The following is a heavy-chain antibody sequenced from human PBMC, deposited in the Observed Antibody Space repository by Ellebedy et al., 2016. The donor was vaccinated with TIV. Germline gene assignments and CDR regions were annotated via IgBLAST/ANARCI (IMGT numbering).Heavy chain of an antibody. J-gene: IGHJ6*03. CDR2: IFTSGSF. CDR3: ARVHCSITTCDYYYMDV. V-gene: IGHV4-4*07. D-gene: IGHD1-1*01. CDR1: GGPASRYF. Sequence: SETLSLTCTVSGGPASRYFWSWIRQPAGKGLEWIGRIFTSGSFNYNPSLMSRVTMSVVTSKNQISLRLNSVTAADTAVYYCARVHCSITTCDYYYMDVWGKGTTVTVSS.